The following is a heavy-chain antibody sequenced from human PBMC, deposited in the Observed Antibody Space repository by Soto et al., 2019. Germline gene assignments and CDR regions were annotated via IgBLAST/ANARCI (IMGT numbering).Heavy chain of an antibody. J-gene: IGHJ4*02. CDR2: IYRGGST. Sequence: PGGSLRLSCAASGFTVSSNYMSWVRQAPGKGLEWVSVIYRGGSTYYADSVKGRSTISRDNSKNMLYLQMNSLRAGDTAVFFCARSGYSSSWTGYYFDYWGQGTLVTVSS. D-gene: IGHD6-13*01. CDR1: GFTVSSNY. CDR3: ARSGYSSSWTGYYFDY. V-gene: IGHV3-53*01.